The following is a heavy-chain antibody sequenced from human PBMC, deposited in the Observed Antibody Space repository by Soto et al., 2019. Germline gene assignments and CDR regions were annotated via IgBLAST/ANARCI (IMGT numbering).Heavy chain of an antibody. D-gene: IGHD5-18*01. CDR2: IYYSGST. CDR1: GGSISRYY. CDR3: VRQGYGPLHGLVDV. J-gene: IGHJ6*02. Sequence: SEALSVTCTVSGGSISRYYWSWIRQPPGKGLEWIGYIYYSGSTNYNPSLKSRVTISVDTSKSQFSLSLTSVSATDTAMYYCVRQGYGPLHGLVDVWGQGTTVTVSS. V-gene: IGHV4-59*08.